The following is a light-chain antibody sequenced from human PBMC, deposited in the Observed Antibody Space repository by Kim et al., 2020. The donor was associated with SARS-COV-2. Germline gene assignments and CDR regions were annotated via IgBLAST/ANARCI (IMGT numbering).Light chain of an antibody. CDR3: QVWDKDADQYV. Sequence: SYELTQPPSVSVAPGKTARTTCAGSNIGIQSVHWYQQKPGQAPGLVIFYDSERPSGVPERFSGSKSGNTATLTISRVEARDEADYFCQVWDKDADQYVFG. V-gene: IGLV3-21*04. J-gene: IGLJ6*01. CDR1: NIGIQS. CDR2: YDS.